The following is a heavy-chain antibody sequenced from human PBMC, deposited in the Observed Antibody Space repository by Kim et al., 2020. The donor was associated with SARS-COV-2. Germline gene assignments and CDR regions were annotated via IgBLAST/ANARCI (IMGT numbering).Heavy chain of an antibody. Sequence: SETLSLTCTVSGGSISSGGYYWSWIRQHPGKGLEWIGYIYYSGSTYYNPSLKSRVTISVDTSKNQFSLKLSSVTAADTAVYYCARRLPIAAHSYYYYYGMDVWGQGTTVTVSS. J-gene: IGHJ6*02. CDR3: ARRLPIAAHSYYYYYGMDV. V-gene: IGHV4-31*03. CDR2: IYYSGST. CDR1: GGSISSGGYY. D-gene: IGHD6-6*01.